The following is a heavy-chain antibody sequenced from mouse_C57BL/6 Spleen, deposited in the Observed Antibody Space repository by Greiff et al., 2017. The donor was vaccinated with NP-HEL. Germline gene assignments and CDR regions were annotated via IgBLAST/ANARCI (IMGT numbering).Heavy chain of an antibody. V-gene: IGHV1-19*01. CDR1: GYTFTDYY. CDR2: INPYNGGT. D-gene: IGHD2-3*01. Sequence: EVKLQESGPVLVKPGASVKMSCKASGYTFTDYYMNWVKQSNGKSLEWIGVINPYNGGTSYNQKFKGKATLTVDKSSSTAYMELNSLTSEDSAVYYCARVDGYYDYFDYWGQGTTLTVSS. J-gene: IGHJ2*01. CDR3: ARVDGYYDYFDY.